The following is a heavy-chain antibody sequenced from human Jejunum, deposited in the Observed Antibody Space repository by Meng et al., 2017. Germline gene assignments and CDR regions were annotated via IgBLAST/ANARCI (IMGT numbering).Heavy chain of an antibody. Sequence: LASQDSGPGRAGPPETRSPTCTSSGDSTSSNTHHWRWIRQLAGKGLEWIGSIDYSGTTYYNPSLKSRVTITLGTSKNQISLKVPSVTAAETAVYYCARYSRYVGWLDPWGQGTLVTVSS. J-gene: IGHJ5*02. D-gene: IGHD6-13*01. CDR1: GDSTSSNTHH. CDR3: ARYSRYVGWLDP. V-gene: IGHV4-39*07. CDR2: IDYSGTT.